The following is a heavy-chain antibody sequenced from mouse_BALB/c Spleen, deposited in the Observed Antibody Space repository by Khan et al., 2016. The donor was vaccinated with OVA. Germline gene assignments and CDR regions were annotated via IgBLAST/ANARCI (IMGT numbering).Heavy chain of an antibody. CDR3: ARGNYYGYYFDY. J-gene: IGHJ2*01. CDR2: ISYSGGT. D-gene: IGHD1-1*01. Sequence: VQLKQSGPGLVKPSQSLSLTCTVTGYSITSGYAWNWIRQFPGNKLEWMGYISYSGGTSYNQSLKSRISIPRDTSKNQFFLQLNSVTTEDTATYYCARGNYYGYYFDYWGQGTPLTVSS. V-gene: IGHV3-2*02. CDR1: GYSITSGYA.